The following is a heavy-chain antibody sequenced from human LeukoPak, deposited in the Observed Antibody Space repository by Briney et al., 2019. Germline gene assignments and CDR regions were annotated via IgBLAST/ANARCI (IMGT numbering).Heavy chain of an antibody. D-gene: IGHD4-17*01. Sequence: GGPLRLSCAASGFTFSSYSMNWVRQAPGKGLEWVSSISSSSSYIYYADSVKGRFTISRDNAKNSLYLQMNSLRAEDTAVYYCARTITVTTGFDYWGQGTLVTVSS. CDR2: ISSSSSYI. CDR3: ARTITVTTGFDY. CDR1: GFTFSSYS. J-gene: IGHJ4*02. V-gene: IGHV3-21*01.